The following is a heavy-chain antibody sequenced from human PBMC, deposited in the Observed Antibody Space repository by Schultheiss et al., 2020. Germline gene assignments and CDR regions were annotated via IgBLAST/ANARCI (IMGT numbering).Heavy chain of an antibody. CDR1: GFTFSSYA. Sequence: GGSLRLSCAASGFTFSSYAMSWVRQAPGKGLVWVSRINSDGSSTSYADSVKGRFTISRDNAKNTLYLQMNSLRAEDTAVYYCARGLLVGARWYYYGMDVWGQGTTVTVSS. D-gene: IGHD1-26*01. V-gene: IGHV3-74*01. CDR3: ARGLLVGARWYYYGMDV. CDR2: INSDGSST. J-gene: IGHJ6*02.